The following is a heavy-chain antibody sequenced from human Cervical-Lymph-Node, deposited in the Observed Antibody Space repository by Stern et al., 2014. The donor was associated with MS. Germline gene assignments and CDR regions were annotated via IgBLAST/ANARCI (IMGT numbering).Heavy chain of an antibody. V-gene: IGHV3-30-3*01. CDR1: GFNFSSYA. CDR2: ISYDGSKA. CDR3: ARDLLWFGEFDWGAMDV. Sequence: VQLVESGGGVVQPGRSLRLSCAATGFNFSSYAMQWVRQAPGKGLEWGAGISYDGSKAYYADSVKGRFTISRDNSKKTLFLQMNSLRLDDTADYYCARDLLWFGEFDWGAMDVWGHGTTVTVSS. J-gene: IGHJ6*02. D-gene: IGHD3-10*01.